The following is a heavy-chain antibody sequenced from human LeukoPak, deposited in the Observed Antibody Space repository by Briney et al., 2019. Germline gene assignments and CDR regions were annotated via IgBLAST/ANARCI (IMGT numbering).Heavy chain of an antibody. D-gene: IGHD3-22*01. CDR1: GFTFSSYS. J-gene: IGHJ4*02. CDR2: ISSSSNYI. Sequence: PGGSLRLSCAASGFTFSSYSMNWVRQAPGKGLEWVSSISSSSNYIYYADSVKGRFTISRDNANNSLYLQMNSLTAEDTAVYYCARGSSGYSFDYWGQGTLVTVSS. CDR3: ARGSSGYSFDY. V-gene: IGHV3-21*01.